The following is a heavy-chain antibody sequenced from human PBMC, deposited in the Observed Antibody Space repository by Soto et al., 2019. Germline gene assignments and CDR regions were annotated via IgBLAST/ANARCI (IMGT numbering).Heavy chain of an antibody. CDR3: ARDKAAGYCSSTSCCNWFDP. V-gene: IGHV1-69*13. D-gene: IGHD2-2*01. J-gene: IGHJ5*02. CDR2: IIPIFGTA. CDR1: GGTFSSYA. Sequence: SVKVSCKASGGTFSSYAISWVRQAPGQGLEWMGGIIPIFGTANYAQKFQGRVTITADESTSTAYMELSSLRSEDTAVYYCARDKAAGYCSSTSCCNWFDPWGQGTLVTVSS.